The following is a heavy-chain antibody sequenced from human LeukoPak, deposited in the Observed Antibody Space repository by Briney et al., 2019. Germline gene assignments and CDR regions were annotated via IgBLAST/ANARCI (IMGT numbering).Heavy chain of an antibody. D-gene: IGHD5-18*01. CDR3: TTSNSYLYYFDY. CDR1: RFTFSTAW. J-gene: IGHJ4*02. Sequence: PGGSLRLSCVASRFTFSTAWMSWVRQAPGKGLEWVGRIKSKTNDGTTDYAAPVKGRFTISRDDSKNTLYLQMNSLKTEDTAVYYCTTSNSYLYYFDYWGQGTLVTVSS. V-gene: IGHV3-15*01. CDR2: IKSKTNDGTT.